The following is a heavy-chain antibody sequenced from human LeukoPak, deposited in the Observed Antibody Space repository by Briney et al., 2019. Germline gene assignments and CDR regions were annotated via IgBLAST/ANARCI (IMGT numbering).Heavy chain of an antibody. V-gene: IGHV4-39*01. Sequence: SETLSLTCTVSGGSISSSSYYWGWIRQPPGKGLEWIGSIYYSGSTYYNPSLKSRVTISVDTSKNQFSLKLSSVTAADTAVYYCARVRTVPTRDWDYWGQGTLVTVSS. J-gene: IGHJ4*02. CDR2: IYYSGST. D-gene: IGHD2-2*01. CDR3: ARVRTVPTRDWDY. CDR1: GGSISSSSYY.